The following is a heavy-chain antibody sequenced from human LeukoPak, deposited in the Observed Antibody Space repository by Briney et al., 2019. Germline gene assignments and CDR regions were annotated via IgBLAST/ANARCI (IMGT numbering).Heavy chain of an antibody. CDR3: ARQANWFDS. J-gene: IGHJ5*01. CDR1: GGSLSSGTFY. V-gene: IGHV4-39*01. Sequence: PSETLSLTCTVFGGSLSSGTFYWGWMRQPPGKGLEWIACIYYSGSTYYNPSLKSRVTISVDMSKNQFSLTLSFVTAADTAMYYCARQANWFDSWGQGTLVTVSS. CDR2: IYYSGST.